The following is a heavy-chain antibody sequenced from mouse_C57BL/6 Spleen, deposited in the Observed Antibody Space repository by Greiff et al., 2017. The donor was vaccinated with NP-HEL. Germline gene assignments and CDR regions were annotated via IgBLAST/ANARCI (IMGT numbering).Heavy chain of an antibody. CDR1: GFSLTSYG. CDR2: IWSGGST. CDR3: ARNGFGNYVYYAMDY. V-gene: IGHV2-2*01. Sequence: QVQLKESGPGLVQPSQSLSITCTVSGFSLTSYGVHWVRQSPGKGLEWLGVIWSGGSTDYNAAFISRLSISKDNSKSQVFFKMNSLQADDTAIYYCARNGFGNYVYYAMDYWGQGTSVTVSS. D-gene: IGHD2-1*01. J-gene: IGHJ4*01.